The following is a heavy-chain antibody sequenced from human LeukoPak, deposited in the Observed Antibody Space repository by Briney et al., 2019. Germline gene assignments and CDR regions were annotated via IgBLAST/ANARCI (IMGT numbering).Heavy chain of an antibody. CDR1: GFTLSSYA. D-gene: IGHD3-9*01. Sequence: GGSLRLSCAASGFTLSSYAMSWVRQAPGKGLEWVSAISGSGGSTYYADSVKGRFTISRDNSKNTLYLQMNSLRAEDTAVYYCAKSKLYYDILTGYYIDYWGQGTLVTVSS. V-gene: IGHV3-23*01. J-gene: IGHJ4*02. CDR2: ISGSGGST. CDR3: AKSKLYYDILTGYYIDY.